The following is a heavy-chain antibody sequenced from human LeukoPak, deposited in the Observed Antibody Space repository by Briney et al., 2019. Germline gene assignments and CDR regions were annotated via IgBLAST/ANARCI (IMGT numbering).Heavy chain of an antibody. CDR2: VSPYNGNT. D-gene: IGHD3-10*01. Sequence: ASVKVSCKASGGTFSSYAISWVRQAPGQGLEWMGRVSPYNGNTYYSRRFQGRVTISKDTSTGTAYMDLRNMRDDDTAMYYCARNGRVRRVVKDLFEYWGQGTLVAVSS. V-gene: IGHV1-18*01. CDR3: ARNGRVRRVVKDLFEY. J-gene: IGHJ4*02. CDR1: GGTFSSYA.